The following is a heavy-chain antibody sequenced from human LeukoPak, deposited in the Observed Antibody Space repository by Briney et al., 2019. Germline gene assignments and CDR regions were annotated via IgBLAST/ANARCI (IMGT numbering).Heavy chain of an antibody. Sequence: GASVKVSCKASGYTFTGYYTHWVRQAPGQGLEWMGWINPNSGGTNYAQKFQGWVTMTRDTSISTAYMELSRLRSEDTAVYYCAREEYDSSGYYVDYWGQGTLVTVSS. CDR3: AREEYDSSGYYVDY. CDR1: GYTFTGYY. D-gene: IGHD3-22*01. J-gene: IGHJ4*02. V-gene: IGHV1-2*04. CDR2: INPNSGGT.